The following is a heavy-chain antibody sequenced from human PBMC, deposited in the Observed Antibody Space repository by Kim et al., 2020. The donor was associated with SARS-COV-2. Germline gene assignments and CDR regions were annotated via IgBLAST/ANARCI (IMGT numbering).Heavy chain of an antibody. J-gene: IGHJ6*02. CDR3: ARGRAGVVPGPILGIGPHYDYYVMDV. D-gene: IGHD2-2*02. CDR1: GGSFSGYH. CDR2: IKHSGST. V-gene: IGHV4-34*01. Sequence: SETLSLTCAVYGGSFSGYHWSWIRQPPGKGLDWIGEIKHSGSTNYNPSLKSRVTISVDTSKNQFSLKLRSVTAADTAVYYCARGRAGVVPGPILGIGPHYDYYVMDVWGQGTTVTVSS.